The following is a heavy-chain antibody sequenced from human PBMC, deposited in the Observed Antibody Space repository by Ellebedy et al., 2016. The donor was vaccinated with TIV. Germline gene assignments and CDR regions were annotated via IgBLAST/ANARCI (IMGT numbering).Heavy chain of an antibody. Sequence: SETLSLTCTVSGYSISSGNYWGWIRQPPGKGLEWIGSMYHSGSTYYNPSLKRRVTISVDMFKNQLSLKLSHVTAADTAVYYCATFRNLDGFDIWGQGTMVTVSS. CDR1: GYSISSGNY. CDR3: ATFRNLDGFDI. J-gene: IGHJ3*02. V-gene: IGHV4-38-2*02. CDR2: MYHSGST.